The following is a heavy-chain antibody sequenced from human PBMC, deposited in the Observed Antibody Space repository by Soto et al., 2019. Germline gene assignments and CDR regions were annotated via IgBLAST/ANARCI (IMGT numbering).Heavy chain of an antibody. J-gene: IGHJ4*02. CDR3: ARGREIFGAVTPFEY. CDR2: INHTGST. D-gene: IGHD3-3*01. CDR1: GAPFSGYY. V-gene: IGHV4-34*01. Sequence: SETLSLTCAVYGAPFSGYYWTWIRQPPVKGLEWIGEINHTGSTKYNPSLKSRVTISLDTSKNQFSLSLRSVTAADTAVYYCARGREIFGAVTPFEYWGQGTQVTVSS.